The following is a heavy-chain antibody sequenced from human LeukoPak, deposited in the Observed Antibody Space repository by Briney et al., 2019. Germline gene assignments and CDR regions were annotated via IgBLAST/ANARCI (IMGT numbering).Heavy chain of an antibody. CDR1: GFTFSSYS. Sequence: PGGSLRLSCAASGFTFSSYSMNWVRQAPGKGLEWVSYITTSSRTTYYADSVKGRFTISRDNAKNSLYLQMNSLRDEDTAVYYCARWDYSGSGLDYWGQGTLVTASS. CDR2: ITTSSRTT. D-gene: IGHD3-10*01. V-gene: IGHV3-48*02. CDR3: ARWDYSGSGLDY. J-gene: IGHJ4*02.